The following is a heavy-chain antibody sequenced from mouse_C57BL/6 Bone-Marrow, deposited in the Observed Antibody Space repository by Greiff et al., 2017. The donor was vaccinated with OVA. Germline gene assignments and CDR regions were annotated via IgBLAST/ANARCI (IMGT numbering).Heavy chain of an antibody. J-gene: IGHJ2*01. CDR2: INPSNGGT. V-gene: IGHV1-53*01. CDR3: AREGVTDD. CDR1: GYTFPRSW. D-gene: IGHD2-2*01. Sequence: VQLQPPGTELVTPRASVTLSCKASGYTFPRSWMHWVKQRPGQGLEWIGTINPSNGGTNYNEKFKSKATLTVDKSSSTAYMQLSSLTSEDSAVYYCAREGVTDDWGQGATLTGSS.